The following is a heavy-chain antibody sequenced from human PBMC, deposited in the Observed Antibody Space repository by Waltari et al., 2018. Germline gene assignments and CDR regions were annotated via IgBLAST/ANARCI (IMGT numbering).Heavy chain of an antibody. V-gene: IGHV1-46*01. CDR3: ARSRLAAAGQGWFDP. J-gene: IGHJ5*02. CDR2: INPSGGST. CDR1: GYTFTSYY. D-gene: IGHD6-13*01. Sequence: QVQLVQSGAEVKKPGASVKVSCKASGYTFTSYYMHWVRQAPGQGLEWMGIINPSGGSTSYAQKFQGRVTMTRDTSTSTGYMELSSLRSEDTAVYYCARSRLAAAGQGWFDPWGQGTLVTVSS.